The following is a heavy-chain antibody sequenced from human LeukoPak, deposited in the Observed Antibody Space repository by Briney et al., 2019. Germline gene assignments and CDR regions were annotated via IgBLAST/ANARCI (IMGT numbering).Heavy chain of an antibody. J-gene: IGHJ3*02. Sequence: PSQTLSLTCTVSGGSISSGDYYWSWIRQPPGKGLEWIGYIYYSGSTYYNPSLKSRVTISVDTSKNQFSLKLSSVTAADTAVYYCARTTVTEDDAFDIWGRGTMVTVSS. D-gene: IGHD4-17*01. V-gene: IGHV4-30-4*01. CDR2: IYYSGST. CDR3: ARTTVTEDDAFDI. CDR1: GGSISSGDYY.